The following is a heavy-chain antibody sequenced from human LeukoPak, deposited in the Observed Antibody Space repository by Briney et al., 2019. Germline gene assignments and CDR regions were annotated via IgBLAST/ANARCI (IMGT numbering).Heavy chain of an antibody. CDR2: IYYIGYT. D-gene: IGHD3-10*01. V-gene: IGHV4-59*01. CDR1: GGSISRYY. J-gene: IGHJ6*03. CDR3: ARTTMVRGTYYMDV. Sequence: SETLSLTCTGSGGSISRYYWSWIRQAPGKGLGWIWCIYYIGYTNYKSSLKSRVTISVDTSKNQFSLKLSSVTAADTAVYYCARTTMVRGTYYMDVWGKGTTVTVSS.